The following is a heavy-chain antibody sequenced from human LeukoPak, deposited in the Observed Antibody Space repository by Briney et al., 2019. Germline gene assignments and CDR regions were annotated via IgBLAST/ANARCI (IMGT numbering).Heavy chain of an antibody. CDR1: GFTFSSYA. V-gene: IGHV3-23*01. CDR3: AKALGPGWIAVAGGDY. Sequence: PGGSLRLSCAASGFTFSSYAMSWVRQAPGKGLEWVSAISGSGGSTYYADSVKGRFTISRDNSKNTLYLQMNSLRAEDTAVYYCAKALGPGWIAVAGGDYWGQGTLVTVSS. J-gene: IGHJ4*02. D-gene: IGHD6-19*01. CDR2: ISGSGGST.